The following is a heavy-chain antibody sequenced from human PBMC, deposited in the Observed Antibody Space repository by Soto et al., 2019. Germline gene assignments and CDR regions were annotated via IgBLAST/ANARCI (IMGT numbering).Heavy chain of an antibody. CDR2: INTGNGNA. CDR1: GYTFTSYA. CDR3: GVAPNVFY. J-gene: IGHJ4*02. Sequence: QVQLVQSGAEGKKPGASVKVSCKASGYTFTSYAIHWVRQAPGQRLEWMGWINTGNGNAKYSQNFQGRVTITRDTSASTAYIELTSLRPEDTAVYYCGVAPNVFYWGQRTLITVSS. V-gene: IGHV1-3*04. D-gene: IGHD1-1*01.